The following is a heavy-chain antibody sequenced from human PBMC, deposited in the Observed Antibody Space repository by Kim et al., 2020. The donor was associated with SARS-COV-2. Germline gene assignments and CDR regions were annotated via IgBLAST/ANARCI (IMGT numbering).Heavy chain of an antibody. Sequence: SVKVSCKASGFTFTSSSVQWVRQARGQRLEWIGWIVVGSGNTNYAQKFQERVTITRDMSTSTAYMELSSLRSEDTAVYYCAAFLVVPAAIPSSYFDYWGQGTLVTVCS. CDR2: IVVGSGNT. D-gene: IGHD2-2*01. CDR3: AAFLVVPAAIPSSYFDY. V-gene: IGHV1-58*01. CDR1: GFTFTSSS. J-gene: IGHJ4*02.